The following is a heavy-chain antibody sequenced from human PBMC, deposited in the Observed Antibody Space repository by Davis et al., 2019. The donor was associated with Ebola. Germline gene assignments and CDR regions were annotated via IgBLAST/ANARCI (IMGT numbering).Heavy chain of an antibody. CDR3: ARGVTMVRGTFWCDY. J-gene: IGHJ4*02. D-gene: IGHD3-10*01. CDR1: GYTFTGYY. V-gene: IGHV1-2*04. CDR2: INPNSGGT. Sequence: ASVKVSCKASGYTFTGYYMHWVRQAPGQGLEWMGWINPNSGGTNYAQKFQGWVTITRDTSISTAYMELRSLRSDDTAVYYCARGVTMVRGTFWCDYWGQGTLVTVSS.